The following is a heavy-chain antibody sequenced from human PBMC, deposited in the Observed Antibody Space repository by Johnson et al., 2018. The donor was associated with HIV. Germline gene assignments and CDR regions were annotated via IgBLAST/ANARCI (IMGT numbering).Heavy chain of an antibody. CDR1: GFTFSSYA. CDR2: ISYAGSNK. J-gene: IGHJ3*02. CDR3: ARDASYYGSANDAFDI. V-gene: IGHV3-30*14. D-gene: IGHD3-10*01. Sequence: QVQLVESEGGVVQPGRSLRLSCAASGFTFSSYAMHWVRQAPGKGLEWVAVISYAGSNKYYADSVKGRFTISRDNSKNTLYLQMNSLRAEDTAVYYCARDASYYGSANDAFDIWGQGTMVTVSS.